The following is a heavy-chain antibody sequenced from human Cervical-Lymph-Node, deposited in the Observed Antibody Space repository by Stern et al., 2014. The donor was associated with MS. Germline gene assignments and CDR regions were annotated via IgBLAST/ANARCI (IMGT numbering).Heavy chain of an antibody. CDR2: FVSTGRF. J-gene: IGHJ5*01. Sequence: VQLEESGPGLVKPSQTLSLTCTVSGGSISSGSHYWSWIRQPAGKGLEWVERFVSTGRFDYNPSFKGRVTISVDTSKDHSPLELRSVTAADTAMYYCAREWIYEVSWFDSWGQGSLVIVSS. V-gene: IGHV4-61*02. CDR1: GGSISSGSHY. CDR3: AREWIYEVSWFDS. D-gene: IGHD5/OR15-5a*01.